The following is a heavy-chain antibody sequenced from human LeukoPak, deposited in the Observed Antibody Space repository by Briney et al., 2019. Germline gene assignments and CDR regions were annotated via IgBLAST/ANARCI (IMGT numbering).Heavy chain of an antibody. V-gene: IGHV4-38-2*02. CDR1: GYSISSGYY. CDR2: IDHSGST. J-gene: IGHJ5*02. CDR3: ARDLSAWFDP. Sequence: SETLSLTCTVSGYSISSGYYWGWIRQPPGKGLEWTGSIDHSGSTYYNPSLKSRITISVDTSKNQFSLKLSSVTAADTAVYYCARDLSAWFDPWGQGTLVTVSS.